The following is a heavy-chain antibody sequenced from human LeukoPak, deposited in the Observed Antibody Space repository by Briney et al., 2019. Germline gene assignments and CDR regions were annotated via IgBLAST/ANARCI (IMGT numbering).Heavy chain of an antibody. CDR2: INPNSGGI. Sequence: RASVKVSCKASGYTFTGYFMHWVRQAPGQGLEWMGWINPNSGGIYYAQKVQGRVTMTRDTSISTAYMELSRLRSDDPAVYYCPRPSFVTATTNWFDPWGQGTLVTVSS. V-gene: IGHV1-2*02. J-gene: IGHJ5*02. D-gene: IGHD2-21*02. CDR3: PRPSFVTATTNWFDP. CDR1: GYTFTGYF.